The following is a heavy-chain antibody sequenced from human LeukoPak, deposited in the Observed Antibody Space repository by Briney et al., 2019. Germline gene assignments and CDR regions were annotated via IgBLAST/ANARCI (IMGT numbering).Heavy chain of an antibody. V-gene: IGHV4-59*01. Sequence: PSETLSLTCTVSGGSISSYYWSWIRQPPGKGLEWIGYIYYSGSTNYNPSLKSRVTISVDTSKNQFSLKLSSVTAADTAVYYCARVVPNYDYVWGSYRKPKHPNWFDPWGQGTLVTVSS. J-gene: IGHJ5*02. CDR2: IYYSGST. CDR1: GGSISSYY. CDR3: ARVVPNYDYVWGSYRKPKHPNWFDP. D-gene: IGHD3-16*02.